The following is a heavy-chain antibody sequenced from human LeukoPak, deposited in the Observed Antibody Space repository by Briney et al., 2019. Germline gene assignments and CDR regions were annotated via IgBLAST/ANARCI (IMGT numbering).Heavy chain of an antibody. CDR2: ISRSSSTI. CDR3: ARDSGTGSGMDV. CDR1: GFTFSSYS. V-gene: IGHV3-48*01. Sequence: GGSLRLSCAASGFTFSSYSMNWVRQSPGKGLEWISYISRSSSTIYHADSVKGRFTISRDNSKNTVYLEMNSLRAEDTALYHCARDSGTGSGMDVWGQGTTVTVSS. D-gene: IGHD7-27*01. J-gene: IGHJ6*01.